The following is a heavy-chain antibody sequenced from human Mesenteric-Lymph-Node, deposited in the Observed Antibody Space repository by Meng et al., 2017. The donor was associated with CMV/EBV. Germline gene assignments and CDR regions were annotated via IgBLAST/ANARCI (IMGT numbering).Heavy chain of an antibody. Sequence: GSLRLSCTVSGGSTSNYYWSWIRQPPGKGLEWIGYIYYSGSTNYNPSLKSRVTISVDTSKNQFSLRLSSVTAADTAVYYCARPSERDYYYGMDVWGQGTTVTVSS. CDR3: ARPSERDYYYGMDV. J-gene: IGHJ6*02. CDR1: GGSTSNYY. D-gene: IGHD3-3*01. CDR2: IYYSGST. V-gene: IGHV4-59*01.